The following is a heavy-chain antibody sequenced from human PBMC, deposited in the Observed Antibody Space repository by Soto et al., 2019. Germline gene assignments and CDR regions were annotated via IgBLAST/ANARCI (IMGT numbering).Heavy chain of an antibody. CDR1: GGSISSSSYY. D-gene: IGHD3-22*01. Sequence: SETLSLTCTVSGGSISSSSYYWGWIRQPPGKGLEWIGSIYYSGSTYYNPSLKSRVPISVDTSKNKFSLKLSSVTAADTAVYYCASAVRYYYDRSCYYNWFDPWGQGTLVTVSS. J-gene: IGHJ5*02. V-gene: IGHV4-39*07. CDR3: ASAVRYYYDRSCYYNWFDP. CDR2: IYYSGST.